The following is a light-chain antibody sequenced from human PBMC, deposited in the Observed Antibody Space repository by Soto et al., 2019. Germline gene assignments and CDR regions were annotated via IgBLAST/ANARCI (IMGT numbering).Light chain of an antibody. CDR3: QQYNSYSALT. CDR2: DAS. V-gene: IGKV1-5*01. Sequence: DIQMTQSPSTLSASVGDRVTITCRASQSISNWLAWNQQKPGKAPKLLIYDASSLESGVPSRFSGSGSGTEFTLTISRLQPDDFATYYCQQYNSYSALTFGGGTKVEIK. J-gene: IGKJ4*01. CDR1: QSISNW.